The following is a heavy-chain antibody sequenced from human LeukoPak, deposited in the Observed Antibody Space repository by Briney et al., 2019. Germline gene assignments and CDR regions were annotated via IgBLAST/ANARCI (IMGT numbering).Heavy chain of an antibody. CDR3: ARGVRYYFDY. J-gene: IGHJ4*02. CDR1: GFTFSSYS. Sequence: PGGSLRLSCAASGFTFSSYSMNWVRQAPGKGLEWVSSISGSSSSCIYYADSLKGRFTISRDNAKNSLYLQMNSLRAEDTAVYYCARGVRYYFDYWGQGTLVTVSS. V-gene: IGHV3-21*01. CDR2: ISGSSSSCI.